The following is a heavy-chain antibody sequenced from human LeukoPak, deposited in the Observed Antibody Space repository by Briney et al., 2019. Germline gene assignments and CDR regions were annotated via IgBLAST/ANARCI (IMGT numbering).Heavy chain of an antibody. Sequence: SVKVSCKASGGTFSSYAISWVRQAPGQGLEWMGGIIPIFGTANYAQKFQGRVTVTADESTSTAYMELSSLRSEDTAVYYCARGNLERTYYDILTGTYGMDVWGKGTTVTVSS. J-gene: IGHJ6*04. CDR1: GGTFSSYA. CDR2: IIPIFGTA. D-gene: IGHD3-9*01. V-gene: IGHV1-69*01. CDR3: ARGNLERTYYDILTGTYGMDV.